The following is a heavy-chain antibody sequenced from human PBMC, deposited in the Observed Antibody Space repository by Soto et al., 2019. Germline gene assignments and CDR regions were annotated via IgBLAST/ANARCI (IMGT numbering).Heavy chain of an antibody. CDR3: ARVRGTPGKRYFHX. Sequence: SDTLSLTFTASGGSMIAYYWNWMRQPPGKGLQWILYTYYSGSTTYNPSLKSLVTISVGSSKNQFYLKLDSVTPADTAVYYWARVRGTPGKRYFHXCGPGTRFTVSX. D-gene: IGHD6-13*01. CDR2: TYYSGST. J-gene: IGHJ4*02. V-gene: IGHV4-59*01. CDR1: GGSMIAYY.